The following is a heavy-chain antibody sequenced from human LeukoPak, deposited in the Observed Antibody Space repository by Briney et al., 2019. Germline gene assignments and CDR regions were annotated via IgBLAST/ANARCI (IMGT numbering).Heavy chain of an antibody. CDR3: AREGGAYYDSSGYYFFDY. J-gene: IGHJ4*02. V-gene: IGHV3-21*01. CDR1: EFTFSSYS. CDR2: ISSSSSYI. Sequence: GGSLRLSCAASEFTFSSYSMNWVRQAPGKGLEWVSSISSSSSYIYYADSVKGRFTISRDNAKNSLYLQMNSLRAEDTAVYYCAREGGAYYDSSGYYFFDYWGQGTLVTVSP. D-gene: IGHD3-22*01.